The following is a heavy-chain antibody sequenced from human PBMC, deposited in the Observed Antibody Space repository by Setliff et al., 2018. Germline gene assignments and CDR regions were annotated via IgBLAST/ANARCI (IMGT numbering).Heavy chain of an antibody. J-gene: IGHJ3*02. CDR3: ARGRMRGSCSGPSCTYDPFDI. V-gene: IGHV4-34*01. CDR1: GESFSNNY. Sequence: SETLSLTCSVYGESFSNNYWGWIRQPPGKGLEWIGSIYHSGSSYYNPSLRSRVTISVDTSKNQFSLILRSVTAADTAVYYCARGRMRGSCSGPSCTYDPFDIWGQGTPVTVSS. D-gene: IGHD2-2*01. CDR2: IYHSGSS.